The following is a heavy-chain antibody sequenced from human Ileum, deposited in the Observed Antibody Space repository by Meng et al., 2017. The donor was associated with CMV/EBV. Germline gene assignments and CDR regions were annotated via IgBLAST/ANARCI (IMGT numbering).Heavy chain of an antibody. CDR3: ADPPAGL. D-gene: IGHD3-16*01. CDR1: GGSLIGKNW. Sequence: QMQLQESGPVLVMPSGTLSLTCVVSGGSLIGKNWWNWVRQPPGGGLAWIGEIFHSGASNYNPSLKSRGTISIDNSKNQFSLRLTSVTVADTAVYFCADPPAGLWGQGVLVTVSS. V-gene: IGHV4-4*02. J-gene: IGHJ4*02. CDR2: IFHSGAS.